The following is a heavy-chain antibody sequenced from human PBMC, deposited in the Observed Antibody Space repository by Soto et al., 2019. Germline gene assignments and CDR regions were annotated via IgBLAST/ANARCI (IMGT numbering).Heavy chain of an antibody. D-gene: IGHD3-22*01. CDR2: FSSSSSTI. J-gene: IGHJ5*02. CDR1: GFTFSSYS. CDR3: ARDSHYYDSSGYVA. Sequence: EVQLVESGGGLVQPGGSLRLSCAASGFTFSSYSMNWVPQAPGKGLVWVSYFSSSSSTIYYADSVKGRFTISRDNAKNALYLQINGLRDEDTAVYYCARDSHYYDSSGYVAWGQGTLVAVSS. V-gene: IGHV3-48*02.